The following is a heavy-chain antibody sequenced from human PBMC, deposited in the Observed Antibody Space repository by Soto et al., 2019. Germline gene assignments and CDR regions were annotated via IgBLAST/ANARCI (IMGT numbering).Heavy chain of an antibody. CDR3: ARPKGKYDRTYYYGMDV. J-gene: IGHJ6*02. D-gene: IGHD3-16*01. V-gene: IGHV1-46*01. CDR1: GYTFTSYY. Sequence: ASVKVSCKASGYTFTSYYMHWVRQAPGQGLEWMGIINPSGGSTSYAQKFQGRVTMTRDTSTSTVYMELSSLRSEDTAVYYCARPKGKYDRTYYYGMDVWGQGTTVTV. CDR2: INPSGGST.